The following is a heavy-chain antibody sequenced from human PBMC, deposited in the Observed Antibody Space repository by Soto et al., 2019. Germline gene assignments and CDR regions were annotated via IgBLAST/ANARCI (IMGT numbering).Heavy chain of an antibody. J-gene: IGHJ5*02. Sequence: QITLKESGPTLVKPTQTLTLTCTFSGFSLSTSGVGVGWIRQPPGKALEWLALIYWDDDKRYSPSLKSRLTITKDTSKNQLVLTMTNMDPVDTASYYCAHSSYDFWSGYYRGWFDPWGQGTLVTVSS. V-gene: IGHV2-5*02. CDR2: IYWDDDK. CDR1: GFSLSTSGVG. CDR3: AHSSYDFWSGYYRGWFDP. D-gene: IGHD3-3*01.